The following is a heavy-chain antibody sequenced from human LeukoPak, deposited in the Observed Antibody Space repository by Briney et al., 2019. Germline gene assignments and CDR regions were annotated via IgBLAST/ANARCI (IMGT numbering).Heavy chain of an antibody. Sequence: SETLSLTCTVSGGSISSDSYYWSWIRQPAGKGLEWIGRIYTSGSTNYNPSLKSRVTISVDTSKNQFSLKLSSVTAADTAVYYCAITYYYDSSGYYGDYWGQGTLVTVSS. CDR3: AITYYYDSSGYYGDY. D-gene: IGHD3-22*01. CDR1: GGSISSDSYY. CDR2: IYTSGST. J-gene: IGHJ4*02. V-gene: IGHV4-61*02.